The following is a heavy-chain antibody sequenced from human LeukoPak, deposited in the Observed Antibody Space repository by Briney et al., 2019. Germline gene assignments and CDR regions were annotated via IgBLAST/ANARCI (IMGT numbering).Heavy chain of an antibody. CDR2: ISGSGGTT. Sequence: GGSLRLSCAASGFTFSSHARSWVRQAPGKGLEWVSVISGSGGTTYYADSVKGRFTISRDHTKNSPYLQMDSLRAEDTAVYYCVRDDYIVVGPAAGVFDIWGQGTMVTVSS. CDR1: GFTFSSHA. D-gene: IGHD2-2*01. CDR3: VRDDYIVVGPAAGVFDI. V-gene: IGHV3-23*01. J-gene: IGHJ3*02.